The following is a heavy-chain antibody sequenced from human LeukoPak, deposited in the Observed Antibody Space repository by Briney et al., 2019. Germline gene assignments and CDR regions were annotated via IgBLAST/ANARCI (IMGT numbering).Heavy chain of an antibody. CDR1: GFTFSSYA. V-gene: IGHV3-23*01. J-gene: IGHJ4*02. D-gene: IGHD3-10*01. CDR2: ISGSGGST. CDR3: AKGSYYYGSGSYYDYFDY. Sequence: PGGSLRLSCAASGFTFSSYAMSWVRQAPGEGLEWVSCISGSGGSTYYADSVKGRFTISRDNSKNTLYLQMNSLRAEDTAVYYCAKGSYYYGSGSYYDYFDYWGQGTLVTVSS.